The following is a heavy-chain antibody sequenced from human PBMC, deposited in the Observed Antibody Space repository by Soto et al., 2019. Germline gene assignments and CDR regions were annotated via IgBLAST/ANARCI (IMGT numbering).Heavy chain of an antibody. J-gene: IGHJ4*02. Sequence: SETLSLTCTVSGGSISSGDYYWTWIRQPPGKGLEWIGYIYYSGSTYYNPSLKSRVTISVDTSKNQFSLKLSSVTAADTAVYYCASVSYFNVFAYWGQGALVTVSS. CDR3: ASVSYFNVFAY. V-gene: IGHV4-30-4*01. CDR1: GGSISSGDYY. CDR2: IYYSGST. D-gene: IGHD3-9*01.